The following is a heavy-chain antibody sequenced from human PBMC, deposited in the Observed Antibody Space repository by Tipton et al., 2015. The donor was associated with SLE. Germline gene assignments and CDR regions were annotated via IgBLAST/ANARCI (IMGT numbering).Heavy chain of an antibody. J-gene: IGHJ4*02. Sequence: TLSLTCAVYGGSFSSYYWSWIRQPPGKGLEWIGSIYYSGSTYYNPSLKSRVTISVDTSKNQFSLKLSSVTAADTAVYYCASRPQKQWLDYWGQGTLVTVSS. D-gene: IGHD6-19*01. CDR1: GGSFSSYY. CDR2: IYYSGST. V-gene: IGHV4-39*01. CDR3: ASRPQKQWLDY.